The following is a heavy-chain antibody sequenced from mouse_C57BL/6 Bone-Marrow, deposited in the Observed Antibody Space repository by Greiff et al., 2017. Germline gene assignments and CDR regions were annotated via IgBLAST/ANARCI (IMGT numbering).Heavy chain of an antibody. V-gene: IGHV1-81*01. CDR1: GYTFTSYG. J-gene: IGHJ4*01. Sequence: QVQLKQSGAELARPGASVKLSCKASGYTFTSYGISWVKQRTGQGLEWIGEIYPRSGNTYYNEKFKGKATLTADKSSSTAYMELRSLTSEDSAVYFWARGADSFFYAMDYWGQGTSVTVSS. CDR3: ARGADSFFYAMDY. CDR2: IYPRSGNT. D-gene: IGHD2-12*01.